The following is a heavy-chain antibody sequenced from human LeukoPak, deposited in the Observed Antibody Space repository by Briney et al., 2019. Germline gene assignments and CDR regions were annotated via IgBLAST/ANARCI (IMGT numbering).Heavy chain of an antibody. D-gene: IGHD3-22*01. CDR1: GGSISGYY. CDR3: ARGYYYDSSGPTTMDV. Sequence: SSETLSLTCTVSGGSISGYYWSWIRQPPGKGLEWIGEINHSGSTNYNPSLKSRVTISVDTSKNQFSLKLSSVTAADTAVYYCARGYYYDSSGPTTMDVWGQGTTVTVSS. CDR2: INHSGST. J-gene: IGHJ6*02. V-gene: IGHV4-34*01.